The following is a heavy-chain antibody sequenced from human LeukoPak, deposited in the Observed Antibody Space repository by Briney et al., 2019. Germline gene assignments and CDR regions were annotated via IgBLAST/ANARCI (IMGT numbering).Heavy chain of an antibody. CDR2: IYYSGST. CDR3: VRGRGPWGY. J-gene: IGHJ4*02. Sequence: PSETLSLTCTVSGGSISSYYWSWIRQPPGKGLEWIGFIYYSGSTNYNPSLKSRVTISVDTSKNQLFLKLSSVTAADTAVYYCVRGRGPWGYWGQGTLVTVSS. V-gene: IGHV4-59*08. CDR1: GGSISSYY. D-gene: IGHD3-10*01.